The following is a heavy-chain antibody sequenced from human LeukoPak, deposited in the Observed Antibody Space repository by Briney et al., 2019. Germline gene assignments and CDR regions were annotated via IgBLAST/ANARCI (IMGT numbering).Heavy chain of an antibody. Sequence: PSETLSLTCTVSGGSISTYYWSWIRQPAGKGLEWIGRIYTSGSTNYSPSLKSRVTMSVDTSKNQFSLKLSSVTAADTAVYYCARVAAAAGNSRNMDVWGKGTTVTISS. CDR2: IYTSGST. CDR1: GGSISTYY. V-gene: IGHV4-4*07. J-gene: IGHJ6*03. D-gene: IGHD6-13*01. CDR3: ARVAAAAGNSRNMDV.